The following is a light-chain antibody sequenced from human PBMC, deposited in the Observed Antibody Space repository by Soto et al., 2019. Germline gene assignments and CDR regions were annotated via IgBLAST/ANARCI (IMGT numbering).Light chain of an antibody. CDR3: QQYYSYPIT. CDR2: GAS. CDR1: QSVSSN. J-gene: IGKJ5*01. V-gene: IGKV3-15*01. Sequence: EIVMTPSPATLSVSPGERATLSCRASQSVSSNLAWYQQKPGQAPRLLIYGASTRATGFPARFSGSGSGTEFNLTISCLQSEDFATYYCQQYYSYPITFGQGTRLEIK.